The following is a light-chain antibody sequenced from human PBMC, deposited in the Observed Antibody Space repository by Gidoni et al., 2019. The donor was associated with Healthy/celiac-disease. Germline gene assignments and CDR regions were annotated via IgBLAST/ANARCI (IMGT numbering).Light chain of an antibody. Sequence: QSALTPPRSVSGSPGQSVTISCTGTSSDVGGYNYVSWYQQHPGKAPKLMIYDVSKRPSGVPDRFSGSKSGNTASLTISGLQAEDEADYYCCSYAGSYTPVFGGGTKLTVL. J-gene: IGLJ2*01. CDR2: DVS. CDR3: CSYAGSYTPV. CDR1: SSDVGGYNY. V-gene: IGLV2-11*01.